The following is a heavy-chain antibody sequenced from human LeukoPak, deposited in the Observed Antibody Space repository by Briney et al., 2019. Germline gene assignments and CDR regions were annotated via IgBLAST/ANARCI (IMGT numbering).Heavy chain of an antibody. CDR3: AREYYDFWRNYYGMDV. J-gene: IGHJ6*02. V-gene: IGHV3-7*01. Sequence: PGGSLRLSCAASGFTFSSYWMSWVRQAPGKGLEGVANIKQDGSEKYYVDSVKGRFTISRDNAENSLYLQMNSLRAEDTAVYYCAREYYDFWRNYYGMDVWGQGTTVTVSS. D-gene: IGHD3-3*01. CDR1: GFTFSSYW. CDR2: IKQDGSEK.